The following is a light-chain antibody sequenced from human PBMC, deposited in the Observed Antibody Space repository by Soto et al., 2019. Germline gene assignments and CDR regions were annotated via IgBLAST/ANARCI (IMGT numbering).Light chain of an antibody. CDR1: QSVGSY. Sequence: EIVMTQSPATLSVSPGEKATLSCRASQSVGSYLAWYQHRPGQAPRLLINGASTRATGIPTRFSGSGTGTAFTLTISSLQSEDSAVYYCQQYNNWPRTFGQGTRLEIK. V-gene: IGKV3-15*01. CDR3: QQYNNWPRT. J-gene: IGKJ2*01. CDR2: GAS.